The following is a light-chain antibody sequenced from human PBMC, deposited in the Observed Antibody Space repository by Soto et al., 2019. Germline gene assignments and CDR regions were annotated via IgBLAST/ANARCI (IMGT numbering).Light chain of an antibody. CDR3: SSYTSSSTPYV. J-gene: IGLJ1*01. Sequence: QSALTQPASVSGSPGQSITISCTGTSSDVGGYNYVSWYQQHPGKAPKLMIYDVSNRPSGVSNRFSGSKSGNTASLTISGLQAEDEVDYYCSSYTSSSTPYVFGTGTTVTVL. CDR1: SSDVGGYNY. V-gene: IGLV2-14*01. CDR2: DVS.